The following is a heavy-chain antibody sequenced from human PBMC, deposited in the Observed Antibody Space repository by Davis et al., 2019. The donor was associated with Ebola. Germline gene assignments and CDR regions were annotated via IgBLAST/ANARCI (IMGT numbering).Heavy chain of an antibody. Sequence: PSETLSLTCTVSGGSISSYYWSWIRQPPGKGLEWIGYIYYSGSTNYNPSLKSRVTISVDTSKNQFSLKLSSVTAADTAVYYCASRYSSGWYHYWGQGTLVTVSS. CDR1: GGSISSYY. J-gene: IGHJ4*02. CDR3: ASRYSSGWYHY. V-gene: IGHV4-59*08. D-gene: IGHD6-19*01. CDR2: IYYSGST.